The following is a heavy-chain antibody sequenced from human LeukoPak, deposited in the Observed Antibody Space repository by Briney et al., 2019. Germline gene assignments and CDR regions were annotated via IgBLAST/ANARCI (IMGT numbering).Heavy chain of an antibody. CDR1: GGSINGYY. V-gene: IGHV4-59*01. CDR3: ARGEALRQNYGMDV. J-gene: IGHJ6*02. CDR2: IYFSGST. Sequence: SETLSLTCTVSGGSINGYYWSWLRQPPGKGGEWVGYIYFSGSTDYNPSLKSGVTISVDTSKNQFFLKLTSVTAADTAVYYCARGEALRQNYGMDVWGQGTTVTVSS.